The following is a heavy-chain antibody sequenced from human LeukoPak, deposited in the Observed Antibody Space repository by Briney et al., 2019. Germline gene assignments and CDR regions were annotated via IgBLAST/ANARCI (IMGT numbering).Heavy chain of an antibody. J-gene: IGHJ4*02. V-gene: IGHV3-9*01. CDR1: GFSFDDYA. D-gene: IGHD6-13*01. CDR2: IGWNGGGI. Sequence: GGSLRLSCAASGFSFDDYAMHWVRQAPGKGLQWVSGIGWNGGGIVYADSVKGRFTISRDNAKNSLYLQMDSLGLEDTALHYCVKLTSAGFVDYWGRGTLVTVSS. CDR3: VKLTSAGFVDY.